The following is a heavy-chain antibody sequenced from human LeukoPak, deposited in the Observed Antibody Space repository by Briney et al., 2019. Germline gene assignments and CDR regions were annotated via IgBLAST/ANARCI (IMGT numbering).Heavy chain of an antibody. Sequence: ASVKVSCKASGYTFTGYYMHWVRQAPGQGLEWMGWINPNSGGTNYAQKFQGRVTMTRDTSISTAYMELSRLRSDDTAVYYCARDRYVRLRHRNYYFDYWGQGTLVTVSS. D-gene: IGHD5-12*01. CDR3: ARDRYVRLRHRNYYFDY. CDR2: INPNSGGT. J-gene: IGHJ4*02. V-gene: IGHV1-2*02. CDR1: GYTFTGYY.